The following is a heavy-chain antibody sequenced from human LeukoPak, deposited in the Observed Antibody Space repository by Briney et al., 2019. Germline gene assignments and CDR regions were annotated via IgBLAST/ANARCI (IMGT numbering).Heavy chain of an antibody. CDR2: ISGSGGST. Sequence: GGSLRLSCAASGFTFSSYAMSWVRQAPGKGLEWVSSISGSGGSTYYADSVKGRFTISRDNSKNTLYLQMNSLRAEDTAVYYCAKIRTGWLRFFDYWGQGTLVTVSS. V-gene: IGHV3-23*01. CDR3: AKIRTGWLRFFDY. D-gene: IGHD5-12*01. CDR1: GFTFSSYA. J-gene: IGHJ4*02.